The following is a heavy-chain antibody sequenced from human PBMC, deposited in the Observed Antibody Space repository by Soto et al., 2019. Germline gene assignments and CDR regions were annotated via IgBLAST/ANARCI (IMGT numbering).Heavy chain of an antibody. CDR1: GFTFSSYE. CDR2: ISSSGSTI. D-gene: IGHD2-21*01. V-gene: IGHV3-48*03. J-gene: IGHJ6*02. Sequence: GGSLRLSXAASGFTFSSYEMNWVRQAPGKGLEWVSYISSSGSTIYYADSVKGRFTISRDNAKNSLYLQMNSLRAEDTAVYYCARDLYSGMDVWGQGTTVTVSS. CDR3: ARDLYSGMDV.